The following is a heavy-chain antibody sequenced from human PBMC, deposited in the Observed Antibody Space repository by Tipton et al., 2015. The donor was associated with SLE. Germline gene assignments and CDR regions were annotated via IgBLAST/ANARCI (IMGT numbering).Heavy chain of an antibody. CDR3: AGQSADGFDI. CDR1: GGSFSNYY. CDR2: IIHSGST. Sequence: TLSLTCAVYGGSFSNYYWGWIRQPPGKGLEWIGEIIHSGSTNYNSSLKSRVTISIDTSKNQFSLKLNSVTAADTAVYYCAGQSADGFDIWGQGTMVTVSS. V-gene: IGHV4-34*12. J-gene: IGHJ3*02.